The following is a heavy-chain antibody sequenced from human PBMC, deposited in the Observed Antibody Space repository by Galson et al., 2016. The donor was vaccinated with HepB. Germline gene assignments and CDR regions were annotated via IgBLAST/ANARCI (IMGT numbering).Heavy chain of an antibody. D-gene: IGHD3-16*01. CDR2: IKSKTDGETT. CDR3: TTGGRY. V-gene: IGHV3-15*01. J-gene: IGHJ4*01. Sequence: SLRLSCAASGFTFSNAWVSWVRQAPGKGLEWVGRIKSKTDGETTDYAAPVKGRFTVSRDDSKNTLYLQMNSLKTGDTAVYYWTTGGRYWGHGTLVTVSS. CDR1: GFTFSNAW.